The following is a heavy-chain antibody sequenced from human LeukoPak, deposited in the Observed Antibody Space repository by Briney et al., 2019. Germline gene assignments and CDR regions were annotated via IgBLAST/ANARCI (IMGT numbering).Heavy chain of an antibody. CDR3: ARDTGGSGSDDPNWFDP. D-gene: IGHD3-10*01. CDR1: GGSISSSSYY. Sequence: SETLSLTCTVSGGSISSSSYYWSWIRQPPGKGLEWIGYIYYSGSTNYNPSLKSRVTISVDTSKNQFSLKLSSVTAADTAVYYCARDTGGSGSDDPNWFDPWGQGTLVTVSS. CDR2: IYYSGST. J-gene: IGHJ5*02. V-gene: IGHV4-61*01.